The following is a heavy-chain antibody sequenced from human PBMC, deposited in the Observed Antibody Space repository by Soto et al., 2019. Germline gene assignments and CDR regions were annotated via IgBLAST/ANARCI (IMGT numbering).Heavy chain of an antibody. D-gene: IGHD4-4*01. J-gene: IGHJ2*01. CDR3: ARPLWRDDYNWGYFDL. CDR1: GFTFSSYA. CDR2: ISYDGSNK. V-gene: IGHV3-30-3*01. Sequence: QVQLVESGGGVVQPGRSLRLSCAASGFTFSSYAMRWVRQAPGKGLEGVAVISYDGSNKYYADSVKGRFTSSRDNSKNTLYLQMNSLRTEDMAVYYCARPLWRDDYNWGYFDLWGRGTLVTVSS.